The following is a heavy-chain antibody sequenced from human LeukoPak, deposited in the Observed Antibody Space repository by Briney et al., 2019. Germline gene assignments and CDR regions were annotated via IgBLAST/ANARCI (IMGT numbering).Heavy chain of an antibody. V-gene: IGHV4-34*01. CDR3: ARGPICSSTSCPD. CDR2: INHSGST. D-gene: IGHD2-2*01. J-gene: IGHJ4*02. CDR1: GGSFSGYY. Sequence: PSETLSLTCAVYGGSFSGYYWSWIRQPPGKGLEWIGEINHSGSTNYNPSLKSRVTISVDTSKNQFSLKLSSVTAADTAVYYCARGPICSSTSCPDWGQGTLVTVSS.